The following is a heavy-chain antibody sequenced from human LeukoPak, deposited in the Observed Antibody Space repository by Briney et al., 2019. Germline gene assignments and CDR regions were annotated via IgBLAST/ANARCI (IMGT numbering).Heavy chain of an antibody. CDR2: IKQDGSEK. Sequence: PGGSLRLSRVGSGFRFSGYWMSWVRQAPGKGLEWVANIKQDGSEKYYVDSVKGRFTISRDNAKNSQYLQMNSLRVEDTAVYYCATDGGPFDHWGQGTLVTVSS. J-gene: IGHJ4*02. D-gene: IGHD3-3*01. CDR1: GFRFSGYW. CDR3: ATDGGPFDH. V-gene: IGHV3-7*01.